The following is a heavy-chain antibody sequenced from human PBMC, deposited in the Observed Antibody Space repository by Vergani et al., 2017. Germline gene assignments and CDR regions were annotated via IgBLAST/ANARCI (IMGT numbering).Heavy chain of an antibody. Sequence: QVQLQESGPGVVKPSQTLSLTCAVSGGSISSGDHCWTWIRQRPGKGLGWIGYIFYSGTTYDNPSLRSRLTISVDTSQNQFSLKLRSVTAADTAVYYCARVDTQVPATSHFYYMDVWGKGTTGVVSS. V-gene: IGHV4-31*11. D-gene: IGHD6-25*01. CDR1: GGSISSGDHC. J-gene: IGHJ6*03. CDR2: IFYSGTT. CDR3: ARVDTQVPATSHFYYMDV.